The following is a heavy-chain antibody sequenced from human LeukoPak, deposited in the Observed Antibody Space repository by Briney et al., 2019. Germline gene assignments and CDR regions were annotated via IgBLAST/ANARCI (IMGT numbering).Heavy chain of an antibody. Sequence: PSETLSLTCTVSGDSISGYYWSWIRQPPGKGLEWIAYKSHSGSTNYNPSLKSRVTISVDTSKDQFSLKLSSVTAADTAVYYCARHVPPSGDRFDCWGQGTLVTVSS. CDR3: ARHVPPSGDRFDC. CDR1: GDSISGYY. V-gene: IGHV4-59*08. CDR2: KSHSGST. J-gene: IGHJ4*02. D-gene: IGHD3-10*01.